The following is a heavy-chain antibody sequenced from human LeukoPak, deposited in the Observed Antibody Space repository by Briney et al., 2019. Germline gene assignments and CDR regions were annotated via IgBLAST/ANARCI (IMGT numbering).Heavy chain of an antibody. CDR1: GGSISSGGYS. Sequence: SETLSLTCAVSGGSISSGGYSWSWIRQPPGEGLEWIGYIYHSGSTYYNPSLKSRVTISVDRSKNQFSLKLSSVTAADTAVYYCARVGSYGDYDWFDPWGQGTLVTVSS. CDR3: ARVGSYGDYDWFDP. CDR2: IYHSGST. J-gene: IGHJ5*02. V-gene: IGHV4-30-2*01. D-gene: IGHD4-17*01.